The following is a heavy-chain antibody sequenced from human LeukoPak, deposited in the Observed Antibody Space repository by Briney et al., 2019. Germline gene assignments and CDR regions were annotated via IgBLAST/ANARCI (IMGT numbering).Heavy chain of an antibody. CDR1: GFTFDDYA. CDR2: ISGDGGST. D-gene: IGHD6-6*01. CDR3: AKDQYSSSYYFDY. J-gene: IGHJ4*02. Sequence: TGGSLRLSCAASGFTFDDYAMHWVRQAPGKGLEWVSLISGDGGSTYYADSVKGRFTISRDNSKNTLYLQMNSLRAEDTAVYYCAKDQYSSSYYFDYWGQGTLVTVSS. V-gene: IGHV3-43*02.